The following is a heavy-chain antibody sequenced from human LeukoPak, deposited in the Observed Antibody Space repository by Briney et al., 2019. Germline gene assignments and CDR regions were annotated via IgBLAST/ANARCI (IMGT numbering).Heavy chain of an antibody. CDR3: ARAYYDFWSGYPSRDWFDP. Sequence: ASVKVSCKASGYTFTGYYMHWVRQAPGQGLEWMGWINPNSGGTNYAQKFQGRVTMTRDTSISTAYMELSRLRSDDTAVYYCARAYYDFWSGYPSRDWFDPWGQGTLVTVSS. CDR1: GYTFTGYY. CDR2: INPNSGGT. D-gene: IGHD3-3*01. J-gene: IGHJ5*02. V-gene: IGHV1-2*02.